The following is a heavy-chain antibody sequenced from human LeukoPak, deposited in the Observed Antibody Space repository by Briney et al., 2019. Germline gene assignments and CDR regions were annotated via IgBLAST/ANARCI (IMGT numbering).Heavy chain of an antibody. CDR1: GITFSNYG. D-gene: IGHD6-19*01. CDR2: ISYDGDNK. Sequence: PGGSLRLSCAASGITFSNYGLHWVRQAPGKGLEWVAVISYDGDNKYYADSVKGRFTISRDNSKNTLYLQMNSLRAEDTAVYYCAKGGEQWLVRAAFDYWGQGALVTVSS. J-gene: IGHJ4*02. V-gene: IGHV3-30*18. CDR3: AKGGEQWLVRAAFDY.